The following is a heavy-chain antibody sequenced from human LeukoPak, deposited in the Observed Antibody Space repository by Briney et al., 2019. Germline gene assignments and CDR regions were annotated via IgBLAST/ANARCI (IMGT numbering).Heavy chain of an antibody. J-gene: IGHJ4*02. CDR1: GGSISSSNYC. CDR3: ARKLWSYYFDY. CDR2: IYYSGST. V-gene: IGHV4-39*01. Sequence: SEALSLTCILSGGSISSSNYCWGWIRQPPGKGLEWIGSIYYSGSTYYNPSLKSRVSISVDTSKNQFSLKLSSVTAADTAVYYCARKLWSYYFDYWGQGNLVTVSS. D-gene: IGHD3-10*01.